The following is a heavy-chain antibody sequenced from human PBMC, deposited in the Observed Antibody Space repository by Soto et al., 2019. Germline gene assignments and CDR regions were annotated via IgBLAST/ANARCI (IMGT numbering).Heavy chain of an antibody. CDR3: ARVGRYYGSGRYYFDY. CDR2: IYSVGNT. V-gene: IGHV3-66*01. Sequence: EVQLMESGGGLVQPGWSLRLSCAASGFTVISNYMSWVRQAPGKGLEWVSVIYSVGNTYYADSVKSRFTTSRDNSKDTLYLQMNSLRAEDTAVYYCARVGRYYGSGRYYFDYWGQGTLVTVSS. D-gene: IGHD3-10*01. J-gene: IGHJ4*02. CDR1: GFTVISNY.